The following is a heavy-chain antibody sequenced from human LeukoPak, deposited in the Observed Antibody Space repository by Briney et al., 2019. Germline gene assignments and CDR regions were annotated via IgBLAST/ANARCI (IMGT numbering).Heavy chain of an antibody. CDR1: GFTFSNYW. D-gene: IGHD3-22*01. CDR2: INDAETTL. J-gene: IGHJ4*02. V-gene: IGHV3-74*03. Sequence: GGSLRLSCTASGFTFSNYWMHWVRQAPGKGLVWVSRINDAETTLTYADSVRDRFTISRDNAKNSLYLQMNSLRAEDTAVYYCARERGYYDSSGYSALDYWGQGTLVTVSS. CDR3: ARERGYYDSSGYSALDY.